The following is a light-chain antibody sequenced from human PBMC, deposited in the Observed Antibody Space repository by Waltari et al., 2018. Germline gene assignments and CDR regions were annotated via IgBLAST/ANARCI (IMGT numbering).Light chain of an antibody. CDR3: MQGLQTPT. CDR1: QSLLHSDGYNY. V-gene: IGKV2-28*01. J-gene: IGKJ1*01. CDR2: LVS. Sequence: DLVMTQSPLTLPVTPGEPASISCRSSQSLLHSDGYNYLAWYLQKPGQSPQLLIYLVSNRASGVPDRFSGSGSGTEFTLKISRVEAGDVGIYYCMQGLQTPTFGQGTKVELK.